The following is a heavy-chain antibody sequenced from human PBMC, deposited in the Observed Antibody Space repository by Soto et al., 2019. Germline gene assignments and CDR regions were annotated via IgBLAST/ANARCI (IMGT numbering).Heavy chain of an antibody. CDR1: GASIAGGSYY. CDR2: IPSRGRP. V-gene: IGHV4-30-4*01. CDR3: ARDQYSGYDFAL. J-gene: IGHJ5*02. D-gene: IGHD5-12*01. Sequence: QVPLRESGPGLVKPSQTLLLTCSVSGASIAGGSYYWSWLRHPPVQGLEWIGSIPSRGRPFYHPSLASRSTISSDTSKNQLSLQLTSVTAADTAVYYCARDQYSGYDFALWGQGTLVTVSS.